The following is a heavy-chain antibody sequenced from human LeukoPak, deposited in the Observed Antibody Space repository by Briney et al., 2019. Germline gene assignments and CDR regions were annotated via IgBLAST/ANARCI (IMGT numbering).Heavy chain of an antibody. CDR2: IYYSGTT. J-gene: IGHJ6*03. D-gene: IGHD3-10*01. CDR1: GGSITSSHYY. CDR3: ARQISDYYYYYIDV. Sequence: PSETLSLXCTVSGGSITSSHYYWGWIRQPPGKGLEWIGTIYYSGTTYYNPSLESRVTISEDTSKNQFSLTLRSVTAADTAVYYCARQISDYYYYYIDVWGKGTTVTVSS. V-gene: IGHV4-39*01.